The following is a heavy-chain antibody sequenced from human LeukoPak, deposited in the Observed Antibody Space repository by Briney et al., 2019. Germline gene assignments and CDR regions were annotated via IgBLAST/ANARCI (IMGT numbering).Heavy chain of an antibody. J-gene: IGHJ5*02. Sequence: ASVKVSCKASGYTFTGYYMHWVRQAPGQGLEWMGWINPNSGGTNYAQKFQGRVTMTRDTSISTAYMELSRLRSDDTAAYYCARDRGYNWNYHWFDPWGQGTLVTVSS. CDR1: GYTFTGYY. CDR2: INPNSGGT. V-gene: IGHV1-2*02. D-gene: IGHD1-7*01. CDR3: ARDRGYNWNYHWFDP.